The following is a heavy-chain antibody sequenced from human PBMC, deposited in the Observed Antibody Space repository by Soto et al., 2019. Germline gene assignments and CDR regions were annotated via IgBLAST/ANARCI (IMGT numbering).Heavy chain of an antibody. J-gene: IGHJ4*02. D-gene: IGHD3-10*01. Sequence: QVQLQQWGAGLLKPSETLSLTCAVYGGSFSGYYWSWIRQPPGKGLEWIGEINHSGSTNYNPSLKDRVTISVHTYKNQFSLKLSSVTAADTDVYYFARARNYGSGSYYRQTPDYWGQGTLVTVSS. CDR3: ARARNYGSGSYYRQTPDY. V-gene: IGHV4-34*01. CDR2: INHSGST. CDR1: GGSFSGYY.